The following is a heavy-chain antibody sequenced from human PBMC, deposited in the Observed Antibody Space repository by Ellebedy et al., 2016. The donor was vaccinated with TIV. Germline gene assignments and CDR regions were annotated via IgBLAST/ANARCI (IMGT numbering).Heavy chain of an antibody. CDR3: ARKVPAPTTVPPNWYFDL. D-gene: IGHD4-17*01. CDR1: GLTVSSNY. CDR2: ISGSSTYI. J-gene: IGHJ2*01. V-gene: IGHV3-21*01. Sequence: GESLKISCAASGLTVSSNYMSWVRQAPGKGLEWVSSISGSSTYIYYADSVKGRFAISRDNAKNSLYLQMNSLRAEDTAVYYCARKVPAPTTVPPNWYFDLWGRGTLVTVSS.